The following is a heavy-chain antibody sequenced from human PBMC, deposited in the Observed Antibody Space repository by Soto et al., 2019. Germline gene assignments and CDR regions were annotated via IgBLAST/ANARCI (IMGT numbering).Heavy chain of an antibody. Sequence: QVQLVQSGAEVKKPGSSVKVSCKASGGTFSSYAISWVRQAPGQGLEWMGGIIPIFGTANYAQKFQGRVTITADESTSTAYMERSSRRSEDTAVYDCARAPLDSSSVAHYYGMDVWGQGTTVTVSS. V-gene: IGHV1-69*01. D-gene: IGHD6-13*01. CDR3: ARAPLDSSSVAHYYGMDV. CDR1: GGTFSSYA. J-gene: IGHJ6*02. CDR2: IIPIFGTA.